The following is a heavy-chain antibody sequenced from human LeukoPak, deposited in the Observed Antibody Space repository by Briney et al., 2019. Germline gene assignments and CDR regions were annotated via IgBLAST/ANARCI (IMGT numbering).Heavy chain of an antibody. CDR3: ARGYLIDY. D-gene: IGHD1-26*01. J-gene: IGHJ4*02. Sequence: GGSLKLSCAASGFTVNSNYMSWVRQAPGKGLEWVSVVYSGDRTYYADSVKGRFTISRDDSTNTLYLLMNSLRAEDTAVYYCARGYLIDYWGQGTLVTVSS. V-gene: IGHV3-66*01. CDR1: GFTVNSNY. CDR2: VYSGDRT.